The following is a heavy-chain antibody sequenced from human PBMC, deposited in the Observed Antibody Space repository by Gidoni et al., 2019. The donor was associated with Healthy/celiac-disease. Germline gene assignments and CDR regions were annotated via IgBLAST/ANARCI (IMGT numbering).Heavy chain of an antibody. CDR1: GWSFSGYY. J-gene: IGHJ6*02. D-gene: IGHD3-10*01. Sequence: QVQLQQWGAGLLKPSETLSLTCAVYGWSFSGYYWSWIRQPPGKGLEWIGEINHSGSTNYNPSLKSRVTISVDTSKNQFSLKLSSVTAADTAVYYCARGARPHERRITMVRGVRPKRPTTYGMDVWGQGTTVTVSS. CDR3: ARGARPHERRITMVRGVRPKRPTTYGMDV. CDR2: INHSGST. V-gene: IGHV4-34*01.